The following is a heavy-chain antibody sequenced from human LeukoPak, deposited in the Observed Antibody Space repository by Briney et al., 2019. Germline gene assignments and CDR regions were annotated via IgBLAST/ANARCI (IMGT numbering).Heavy chain of an antibody. CDR2: IKQDGSEK. D-gene: IGHD3-3*01. Sequence: GGSLRLSCAASGFTFSTYWMAWVRQAPGKGLEWVANIKQDGSEKYYVDSVEGRFTISRDNAKNSLYLQMNSLRAEDTAVYYCARDRNTDFWSGYYTNYFDYWGQGTLVTVSS. V-gene: IGHV3-7*01. J-gene: IGHJ4*02. CDR1: GFTFSTYW. CDR3: ARDRNTDFWSGYYTNYFDY.